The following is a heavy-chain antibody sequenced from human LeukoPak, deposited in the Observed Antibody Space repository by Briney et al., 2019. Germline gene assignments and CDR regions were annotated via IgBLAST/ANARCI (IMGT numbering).Heavy chain of an antibody. CDR1: GFTFSSYV. Sequence: GRSLRLSCAASGFTFSSYVMHWVRQAPGKGLEWVAIISYDGSNEYYADSVKGRFTISRDNSKNTLYLQMNSLRAEDTAVYYCAKDRVVVVAASFTNWFDPWGQGTLVTVSS. V-gene: IGHV3-30*04. CDR3: AKDRVVVVAASFTNWFDP. D-gene: IGHD2-15*01. CDR2: ISYDGSNE. J-gene: IGHJ5*02.